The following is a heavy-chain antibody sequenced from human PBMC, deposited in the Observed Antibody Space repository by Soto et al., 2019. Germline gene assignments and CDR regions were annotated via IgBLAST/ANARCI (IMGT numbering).Heavy chain of an antibody. CDR3: AKGSWVHHGSEGGNWLDP. CDR1: GVTFSNYA. J-gene: IGHJ5*02. V-gene: IGHV3-23*01. Sequence: EVQFLESGGGLVQPGGSLRLSCAASGVTFSNYAMNWVRQAPGKGLEWVSGISLSGSSTYYADSVKGRFTISRDNSKNTLFLQMNSLTAEDTAVYYCAKGSWVHHGSEGGNWLDPWGQGTLVTVSS. CDR2: ISLSGSST. D-gene: IGHD3-10*01.